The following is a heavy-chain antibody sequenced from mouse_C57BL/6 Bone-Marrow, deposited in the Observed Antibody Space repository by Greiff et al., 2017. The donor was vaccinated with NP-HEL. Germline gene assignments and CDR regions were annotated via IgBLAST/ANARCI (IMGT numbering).Heavy chain of an antibody. CDR2: IHPNSGST. D-gene: IGHD2-4*01. Sequence: QVQLQQPGAELVKPGASVKLSCKASGYTFTSYWMHWVKQRPGQGLEWIGMIHPNSGSTNYNEKFKSKATLTVDKSSSTAYMQLSSLTSEDSAVYYCARRDDYGKLPSDYWGQGTTLTGSS. CDR1: GYTFTSYW. J-gene: IGHJ2*01. CDR3: ARRDDYGKLPSDY. V-gene: IGHV1-64*01.